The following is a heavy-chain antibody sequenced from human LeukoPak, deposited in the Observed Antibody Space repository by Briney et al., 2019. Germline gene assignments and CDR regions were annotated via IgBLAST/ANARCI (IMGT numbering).Heavy chain of an antibody. CDR3: ARTKPQQFDILS. Sequence: PGGSLRLSCAASGFTFSNYWMHWVRQAPGKGLVWVSRINSDGINKSYADSVKGRFTISRDNAKNTLYLQMNSLRAEDTAVYYCARTKPQQFDILSWGQGTLVTVSS. V-gene: IGHV3-74*01. CDR1: GFTFSNYW. D-gene: IGHD3-9*01. J-gene: IGHJ4*02. CDR2: INSDGINK.